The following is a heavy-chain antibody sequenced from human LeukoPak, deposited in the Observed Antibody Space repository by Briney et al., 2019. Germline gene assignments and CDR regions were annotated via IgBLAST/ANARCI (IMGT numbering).Heavy chain of an antibody. J-gene: IGHJ5*02. V-gene: IGHV3-15*07. D-gene: IGHD3-22*01. CDR3: ATDFYDST. CDR2: IRSNSDGGTI. Sequence: PGGSLRLSCATSGFTFSNAWMNWVRQAPGKGLEWVGRIRSNSDGGTIDYAAPVKGRFTLSRVDSKTTLYLQMNSLQTEDTAVYYCATDFYDSTWGQGTLVTVSS. CDR1: GFTFSNAW.